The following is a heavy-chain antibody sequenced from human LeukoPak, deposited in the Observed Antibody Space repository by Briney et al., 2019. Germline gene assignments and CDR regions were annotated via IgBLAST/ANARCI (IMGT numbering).Heavy chain of an antibody. V-gene: IGHV4-59*01. J-gene: IGHJ6*03. D-gene: IGHD3-16*01. CDR2: IYYSGST. CDR3: AFGYGYEPANYYMYV. Sequence: SETLSLTCTVSGGSISSYYWSWIRQPPGKGLEWIGYIYYSGSTNYNPSLKSRVTISVDTSKNQFSLKLSSVTAADTAVYYCAFGYGYEPANYYMYVWGKGTTVTVSS. CDR1: GGSISSYY.